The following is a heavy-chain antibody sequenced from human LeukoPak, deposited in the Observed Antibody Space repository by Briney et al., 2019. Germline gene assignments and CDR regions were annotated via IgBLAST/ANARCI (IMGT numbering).Heavy chain of an antibody. D-gene: IGHD6-13*01. Sequence: GGSLRLSCAASGFTFSSYAMHWVRQAPGKGLEWVAVISYDGSNKYYADSVKGRFTISRDNSKNTLYLQMNSLRAEDTAVYYCARDIRQLVRFGGNYYGMDVWGQGTTVTVSS. CDR3: ARDIRQLVRFGGNYYGMDV. CDR2: ISYDGSNK. J-gene: IGHJ6*02. V-gene: IGHV3-30-3*01. CDR1: GFTFSSYA.